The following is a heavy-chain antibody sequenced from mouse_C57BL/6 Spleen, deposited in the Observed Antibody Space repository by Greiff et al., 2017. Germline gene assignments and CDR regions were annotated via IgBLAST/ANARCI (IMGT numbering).Heavy chain of an antibody. CDR3: AIHAMDY. J-gene: IGHJ4*01. V-gene: IGHV1-82*01. CDR2: IYPGDGDT. CDR1: GYAFSSSW. Sequence: QVQLQQSGPELVKPGASVKISCKASGYAFSSSWMNWVKQRPGKGLEWIGRIYPGDGDTNYNGKFKGKATLTADKSSSTAYMQLSSLTSEDSAVYFCAIHAMDYWGQGTSVTVSS.